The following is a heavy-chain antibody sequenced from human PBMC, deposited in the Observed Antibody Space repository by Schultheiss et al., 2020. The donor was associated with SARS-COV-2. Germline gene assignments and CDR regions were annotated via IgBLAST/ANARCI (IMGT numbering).Heavy chain of an antibody. CDR2: IYYSGST. J-gene: IGHJ4*02. CDR1: GGSISSGGYS. V-gene: IGHV4-61*08. Sequence: SETLSLTCAVSGGSISSGGYSWSWIRQPPGKGLEWIGYIYYSGSTNYNPSLKSRVTISVDTSKNQFSLKLSSVTAADTAVYYCARAVAGPFDYWGQGTLVTVSS. CDR3: ARAVAGPFDY. D-gene: IGHD6-19*01.